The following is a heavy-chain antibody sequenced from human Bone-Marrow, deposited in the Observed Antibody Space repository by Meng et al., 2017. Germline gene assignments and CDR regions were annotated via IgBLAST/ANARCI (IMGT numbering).Heavy chain of an antibody. D-gene: IGHD3-10*01. J-gene: IGHJ4*02. CDR3: ARVDTVRGVWMPPFDY. CDR2: INPNSGGT. Sequence: ASVKVSCKASGYTFTGYYMHWVRQAPGQGLEWMGWINPNSGGTNYAQKFQGRVTMTRDTSISTAYMELSRLRSDDTAVYYCARVDTVRGVWMPPFDYWGQGTLVT. CDR1: GYTFTGYY. V-gene: IGHV1-2*02.